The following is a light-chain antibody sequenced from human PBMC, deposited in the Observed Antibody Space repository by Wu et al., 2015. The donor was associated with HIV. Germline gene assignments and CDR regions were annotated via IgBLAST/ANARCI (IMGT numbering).Light chain of an antibody. CDR3: QQYNSYQYT. CDR2: KAS. Sequence: DIQLTQSPSTLSASVGDRVTITCRASQSISTWLAWYQQKPGKAPNLLIYKASSLESGVPSRFSGSRSGTEFTLTISSLQPDDFATYYCQQYNSYQYTFGQGTKLEIK. V-gene: IGKV1-5*03. CDR1: QSISTW. J-gene: IGKJ2*01.